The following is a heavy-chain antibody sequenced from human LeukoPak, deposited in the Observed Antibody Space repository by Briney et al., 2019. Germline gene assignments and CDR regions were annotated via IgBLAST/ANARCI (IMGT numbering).Heavy chain of an antibody. J-gene: IGHJ4*02. D-gene: IGHD6-6*01. CDR1: GYTFTGYY. V-gene: IGHV1-2*02. CDR2: INPNSGGT. Sequence: ASVKVSCKASGYTFTGYYMHWVRQAPGQGLEWMGWINPNSGGTNYAQKFQGRVTMTRDTSISTAYMGLSRLRSDDTAVYYCAVGTGQLVRGGYFDYWGQGTLVTVSS. CDR3: AVGTGQLVRGGYFDY.